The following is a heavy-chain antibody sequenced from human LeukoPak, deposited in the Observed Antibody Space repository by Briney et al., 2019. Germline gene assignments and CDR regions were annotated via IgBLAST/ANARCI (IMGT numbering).Heavy chain of an antibody. CDR1: GGTFSSYA. V-gene: IGHV1-69*06. D-gene: IGHD6-13*01. CDR3: ARAGAVGGIAAAGGYYFDY. J-gene: IGHJ4*02. CDR2: IIPIFGTA. Sequence: VASVKVSCKASGGTFSSYAISWVRQAPGQGLEWMGGIIPIFGTANYAQKFQGRVTITADKSTSTAYMELSSLRSEDTAVYYCARAGAVGGIAAAGGYYFDYRGQGTLVTVSS.